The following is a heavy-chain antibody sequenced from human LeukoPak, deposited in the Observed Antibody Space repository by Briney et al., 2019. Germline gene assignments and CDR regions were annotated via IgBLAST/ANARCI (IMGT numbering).Heavy chain of an antibody. J-gene: IGHJ4*02. V-gene: IGHV1-2*06. CDR1: GYTFTGYY. Sequence: ASVKVSCKASGYTFTGYYIHWVRQAPGQGLEWMGRINPNNGDTNCAQKFPGRVTLTRDTSIGTAYMEVSSLRSDDTAMYYCVRESTRATTYFYSWGQGTLVTVSS. CDR2: INPNNGDT. D-gene: IGHD1-26*01. CDR3: VRESTRATTYFYS.